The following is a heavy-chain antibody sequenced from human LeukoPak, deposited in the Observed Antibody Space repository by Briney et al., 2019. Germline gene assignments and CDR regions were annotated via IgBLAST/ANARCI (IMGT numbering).Heavy chain of an antibody. J-gene: IGHJ4*02. V-gene: IGHV1-46*01. Sequence: GASVKVSCKASGYTFTSYYMHWVRQAPGQGLEWMGIINPSGGSTSYAQKFRGRVTMTRDTSISTAYMELSSLRSEDTAVYYCAMPHGLTPGYFDYWGQGTLVTVSS. CDR1: GYTFTSYY. CDR3: AMPHGLTPGYFDY. CDR2: INPSGGST.